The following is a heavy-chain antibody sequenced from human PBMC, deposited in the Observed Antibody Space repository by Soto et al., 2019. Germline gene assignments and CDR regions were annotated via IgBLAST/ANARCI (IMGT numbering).Heavy chain of an antibody. Sequence: QITLKESGPTLVKPTQTLTLTCTFSGFAFTTSGVGVGWIRQTPRQALEWLAITYGDDSKRYSPSLKSRLTIPKDPSKNRVVLTMTNRNPVDTATYYCAHRRGFGEFDPWGRGPLVTVSS. V-gene: IGHV2-5*02. J-gene: IGHJ5*02. CDR1: GFAFTTSGVG. D-gene: IGHD3-10*01. CDR3: AHRRGFGEFDP. CDR2: TYGDDSK.